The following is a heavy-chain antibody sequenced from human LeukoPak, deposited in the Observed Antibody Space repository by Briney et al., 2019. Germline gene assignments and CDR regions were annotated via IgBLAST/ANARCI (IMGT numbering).Heavy chain of an antibody. CDR1: GFTVSSNY. CDR2: IYSGGNT. CDR3: ARHWVVTYFDY. J-gene: IGHJ4*02. Sequence: GGSLRLSCAASGFTVSSNYMSWVRQAPGKGLEWVSVIYSGGNTYYADSVKGRFTISRDNSKNTLYLQMNSLRAEDTAVYYCARHWVVTYFDYWGQGTLVTVSS. D-gene: IGHD2-15*01. V-gene: IGHV3-66*04.